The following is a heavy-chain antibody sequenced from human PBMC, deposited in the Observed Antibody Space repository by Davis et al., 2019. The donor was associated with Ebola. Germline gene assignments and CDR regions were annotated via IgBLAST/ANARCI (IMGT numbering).Heavy chain of an antibody. J-gene: IGHJ6*02. D-gene: IGHD3-3*01. Sequence: GGSLRLSCAASGFTFSNAWMSWVRQAPGKGLEWVANIKQDGSEKYYVDSVKGRFTISRDNAKNSLYLQMNSLRAEDTAVYYCARESPYYDFWNQGMDVWGQGTTVTVSS. V-gene: IGHV3-7*01. CDR1: GFTFSNAW. CDR2: IKQDGSEK. CDR3: ARESPYYDFWNQGMDV.